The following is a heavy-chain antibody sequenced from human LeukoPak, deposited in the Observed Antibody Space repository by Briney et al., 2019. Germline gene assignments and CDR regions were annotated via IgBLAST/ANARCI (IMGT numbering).Heavy chain of an antibody. V-gene: IGHV3-11*01. CDR2: ISSSGSTI. Sequence: PGGSLRLSCAASGFTFSDYYMSWIRQAPGKGLEWVSYISSSGSTIYYADSVKGRFTISRDNAKNSLYLQMNSLRAEDTALYYCAKGHVYDSSGYYDYWGQGTLVTVSS. J-gene: IGHJ4*02. CDR3: AKGHVYDSSGYYDY. CDR1: GFTFSDYY. D-gene: IGHD3-22*01.